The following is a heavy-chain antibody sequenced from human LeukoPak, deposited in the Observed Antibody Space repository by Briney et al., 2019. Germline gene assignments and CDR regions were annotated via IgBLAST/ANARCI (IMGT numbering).Heavy chain of an antibody. D-gene: IGHD6-13*01. Sequence: GGSLRLSCAASGFTFSSYAMSWVRQAPGKGLEWVPAISGSGGSTYYADSVKGRFTISRDNSKNTLYLQMNSLRAEDTAVYYCAKGAAAGYYYYGMDVWGQGTTVTVSS. CDR3: AKGAAAGYYYYGMDV. J-gene: IGHJ6*02. CDR2: ISGSGGST. V-gene: IGHV3-23*01. CDR1: GFTFSSYA.